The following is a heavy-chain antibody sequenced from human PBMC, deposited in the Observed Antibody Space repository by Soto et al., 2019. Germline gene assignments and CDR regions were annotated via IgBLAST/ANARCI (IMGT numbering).Heavy chain of an antibody. Sequence: PSQTLSLTCAISGDSVSGNSASWNWIRQSPSRGLEWLGRTYYRSKWYNDYAVSVKSRITVTPDTYKNQFSLHLNSVTPEATAVHYCAREFPYYGSLASYFDFWGQGASVTVSS. CDR1: GDSVSGNSAS. J-gene: IGHJ4*03. CDR3: AREFPYYGSLASYFDF. CDR2: TYYRSKWYN. D-gene: IGHD3-16*01. V-gene: IGHV6-1*01.